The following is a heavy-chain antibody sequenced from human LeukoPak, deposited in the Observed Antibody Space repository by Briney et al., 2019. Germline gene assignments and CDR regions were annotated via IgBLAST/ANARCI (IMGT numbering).Heavy chain of an antibody. D-gene: IGHD2-2*01. CDR2: IYYSGST. V-gene: IGHV4-39*01. CDR1: GGSISSGSYY. Sequence: PSEPLSLTCTVSGGSISSGSYYWGWIRQPPGKGMEWIGIIYYSGSTYYNPSLKSRLTISVDTSKNQFSLQLSSVTATDTAVYYCARRGYCSSTSCYEYWFDPWGQGTLVTVSS. CDR3: ARRGYCSSTSCYEYWFDP. J-gene: IGHJ5*02.